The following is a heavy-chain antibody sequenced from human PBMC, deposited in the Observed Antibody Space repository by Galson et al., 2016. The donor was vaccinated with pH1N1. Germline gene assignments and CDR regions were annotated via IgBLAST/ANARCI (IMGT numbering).Heavy chain of an antibody. J-gene: IGHJ4*02. CDR3: ARGLAVAGTFYFDS. CDR1: GGSISSSSYY. Sequence: ETLSLTCTVSGGSISSSSYYWGWIRQPPGKGLEWIGYIYTSGSTYYNPSLKSRVTMSVDTSKNQSSLKLTSVTAAATAVYYCARGLAVAGTFYFDSWGQGTLVTVSS. V-gene: IGHV4-39*07. CDR2: IYTSGST. D-gene: IGHD6-19*01.